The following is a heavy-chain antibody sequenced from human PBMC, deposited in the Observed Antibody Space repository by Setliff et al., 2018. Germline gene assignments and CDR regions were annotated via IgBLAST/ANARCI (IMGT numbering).Heavy chain of an antibody. V-gene: IGHV4-34*01. D-gene: IGHD3-3*01. J-gene: IGHJ4*02. CDR1: GGSFSDYY. CDR2: INQSGNT. Sequence: PSETLSLTCTVYGGSFSDYYWGWIRQSPGKRPEWIAEINQSGNTNYNPSLNRRVSVSVDTPTNQFSLKVFSVTAADTAVYYCRFWSSYYKNDYWAQGTLVTVSS. CDR3: RFWSSYYKNDY.